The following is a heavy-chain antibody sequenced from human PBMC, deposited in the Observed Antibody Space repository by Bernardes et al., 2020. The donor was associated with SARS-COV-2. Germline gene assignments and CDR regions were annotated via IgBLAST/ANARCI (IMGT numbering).Heavy chain of an antibody. J-gene: IGHJ6*02. CDR2: ISSSSSYI. CDR3: ARHWNDPREDCTGGVYQRPYNGMDV. CDR1: GFTLRSYS. Sequence: GGSLRLSCAASGFTLRSYSMNWVRQAPGKGLEWVSSISSSSSYIYYADSVKGRFTISRDNAKNSLYLQMNSLRAEDTAVYYCARHWNDPREDCTGGVYQRPYNGMDVWGQGTTVNVYS. D-gene: IGHD2-8*02. V-gene: IGHV3-21*01.